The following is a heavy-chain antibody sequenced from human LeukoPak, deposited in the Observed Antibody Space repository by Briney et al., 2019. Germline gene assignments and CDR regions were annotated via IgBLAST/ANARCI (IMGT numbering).Heavy chain of an antibody. CDR3: ASIISARPDY. D-gene: IGHD6-6*01. Sequence: KPSETLSLTCTVSGGSISSSSYYWGWIRQPPGKGLEWIGSIYYSGSTYYNPSLKSRVTISVDTSKNQFSLKLSSVTAADTAVYHCASIISARPDYWGQGILVTVSS. V-gene: IGHV4-39*01. CDR2: IYYSGST. CDR1: GGSISSSSYY. J-gene: IGHJ4*02.